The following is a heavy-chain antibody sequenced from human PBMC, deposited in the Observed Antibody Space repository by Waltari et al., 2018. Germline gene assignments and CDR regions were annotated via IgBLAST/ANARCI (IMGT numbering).Heavy chain of an antibody. J-gene: IGHJ6*03. CDR3: ASQPYYYDSSGPPSGYYYYYYMDV. Sequence: QLQLQESGPGLVKPSETLSLTCTVSGGSISSSSYYWGWIRQPPGKGLEWIGSIYYSGSTYYNPSLKSRVTISVDTSKNQFSLKLSSVTAADTAVYYCASQPYYYDSSGPPSGYYYYYYMDVWGKGTTVTVSS. CDR2: IYYSGST. D-gene: IGHD3-22*01. CDR1: GGSISSSSYY. V-gene: IGHV4-39*01.